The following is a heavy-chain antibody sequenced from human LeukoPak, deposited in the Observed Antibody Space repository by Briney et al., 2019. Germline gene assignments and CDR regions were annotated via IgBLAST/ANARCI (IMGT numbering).Heavy chain of an antibody. CDR2: INPNSGGT. V-gene: IGHV1-2*02. CDR3: ARVGSRYSSGWYLIY. J-gene: IGHJ4*02. D-gene: IGHD6-19*01. CDR1: GYTFTGYY. Sequence: ASVKVSCKASGYTFTGYYMHWVRQAPGQGLEWMGWINPNSGGTNYAQKFQGRVTMTRDTSISTAYMELSRLRSDDTAVYYCARVGSRYSSGWYLIYWGQGTLVTVSS.